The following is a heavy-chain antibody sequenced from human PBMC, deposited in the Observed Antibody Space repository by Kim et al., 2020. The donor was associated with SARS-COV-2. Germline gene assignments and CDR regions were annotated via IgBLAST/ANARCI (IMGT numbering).Heavy chain of an antibody. CDR2: VNRDGSNT. D-gene: IGHD5-18*01. CDR3: ARAYTAPDY. J-gene: IGHJ4*02. V-gene: IGHV3-74*01. CDR1: GFTFSNYF. Sequence: GGSLRLSCVASGFTFSNYFMHWVRQAPGKGLVWVSRVNRDGSNTVYADSVKGRFTISRDNAKNTLYLQMNSLRAEDTAIYYCARAYTAPDYWGQGTLATVSS.